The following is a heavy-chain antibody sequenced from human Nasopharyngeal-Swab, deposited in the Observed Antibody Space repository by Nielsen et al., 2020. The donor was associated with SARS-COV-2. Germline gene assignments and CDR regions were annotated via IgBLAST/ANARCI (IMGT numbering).Heavy chain of an antibody. V-gene: IGHV3-33*01. CDR2: IWYDGSNK. J-gene: IGHJ4*02. Sequence: GGSLRLSCAASGFTFSSYGMHWVRQAPGKGLGWVAVIWYDGSNKYYADSVKGRFTISRDNSKNTLYLQMNSLRAEDTAVYYCARDWGGTLWYWGQGTLVTVSS. D-gene: IGHD2-21*01. CDR1: GFTFSSYG. CDR3: ARDWGGTLWY.